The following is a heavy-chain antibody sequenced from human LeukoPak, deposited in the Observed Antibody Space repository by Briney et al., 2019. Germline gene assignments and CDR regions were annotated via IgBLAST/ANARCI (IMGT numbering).Heavy chain of an antibody. CDR3: ARDLGVGYYYYMDV. CDR1: GGTFSSYA. D-gene: IGHD3-16*01. CDR2: IIPIFGTA. V-gene: IGHV1-69*05. J-gene: IGHJ6*03. Sequence: ASVKVSCKASGGTFSSYAISWVRQAPGQGLEWMGGIIPIFGTANYAQKFQGRVTITTDESTSTAYMELSSLRSEDTAVYYCARDLGVGYYYYMDVWGKGTMVTVSS.